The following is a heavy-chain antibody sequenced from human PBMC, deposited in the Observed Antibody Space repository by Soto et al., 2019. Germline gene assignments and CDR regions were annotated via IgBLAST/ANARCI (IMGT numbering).Heavy chain of an antibody. V-gene: IGHV3-33*08. Sequence: GGSLRLSCAASGFTFSSYGMHWVRQAPGKGLEWVAVIWYDGSNKYYADSVKGRFTISRDNSKNTLYLQMNSLRAEDTAVYYCARDEGSSSHFDYWGQGTLVTVSS. CDR3: ARDEGSSSHFDY. J-gene: IGHJ4*02. CDR2: IWYDGSNK. D-gene: IGHD6-6*01. CDR1: GFTFSSYG.